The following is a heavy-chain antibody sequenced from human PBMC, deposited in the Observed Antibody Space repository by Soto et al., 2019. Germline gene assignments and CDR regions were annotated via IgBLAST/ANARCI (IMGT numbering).Heavy chain of an antibody. D-gene: IGHD3-3*01. V-gene: IGHV1-3*01. Sequence: RASVKVSCEASGYTFTSYAMHWVREAPGQRLEWMGWINAGNGNTKYSQRFQGRVTITRDTSASTAYMELSSLRSEDTAVYYCARDLHPGGDRVLRFLEWLVPTYGMDVWGQGTTVTVSS. J-gene: IGHJ6*02. CDR3: ARDLHPGGDRVLRFLEWLVPTYGMDV. CDR1: GYTFTSYA. CDR2: INAGNGNT.